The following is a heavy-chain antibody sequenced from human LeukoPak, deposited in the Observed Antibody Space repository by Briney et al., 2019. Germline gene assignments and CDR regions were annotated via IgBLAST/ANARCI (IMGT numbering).Heavy chain of an antibody. V-gene: IGHV4-39*07. J-gene: IGHJ6*03. Sequence: SETLSLTCTVSGGSISSSSYYWGWIRQPPGKGLEWIGSIYYSGSTYYNPSLKSRVTISVDTSKNQFSLKLSSVTAADTAVYYCARRRQYCSGGSCYSRVYYYMDVWGKGTTVTISS. D-gene: IGHD2-15*01. CDR2: IYYSGST. CDR3: ARRRQYCSGGSCYSRVYYYMDV. CDR1: GGSISSSSYY.